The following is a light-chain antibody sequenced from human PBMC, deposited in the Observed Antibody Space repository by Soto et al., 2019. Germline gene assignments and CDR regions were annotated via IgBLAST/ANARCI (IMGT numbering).Light chain of an antibody. Sequence: EIVLTQSPATLSVSPGEGATLSCRASQSVGTNLAWYQQQPGQAPRLLIYGASTRAPGISARFSGSGSGTEFTLTISSLQSEDFAVYTCQQYNNWLITFGQGTTVDIK. J-gene: IGKJ1*01. CDR3: QQYNNWLIT. CDR1: QSVGTN. V-gene: IGKV3-15*01. CDR2: GAS.